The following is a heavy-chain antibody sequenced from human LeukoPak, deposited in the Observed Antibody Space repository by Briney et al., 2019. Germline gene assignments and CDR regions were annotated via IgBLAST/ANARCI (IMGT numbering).Heavy chain of an antibody. CDR1: GGSFSGYY. V-gene: IGHV4-34*01. D-gene: IGHD3-3*01. J-gene: IGHJ4*02. CDR2: INHSGST. Sequence: SETLSLTCAVYGGSFSGYYWSGIRQPPGKGLEWIGEINHSGSTNNNPSLKSRVTISVDTSKNQFSLKLSSVTAADTAVYYCARALQIFGVVTWKDYWGQGTLVTVSS. CDR3: ARALQIFGVVTWKDY.